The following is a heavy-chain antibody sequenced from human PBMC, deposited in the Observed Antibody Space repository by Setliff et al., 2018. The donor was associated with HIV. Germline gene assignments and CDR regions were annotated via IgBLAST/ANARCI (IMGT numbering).Heavy chain of an antibody. CDR3: ARAPGPYGDYNWFDP. Sequence: SGGSLRLSCAGSGFTFSSYAMSWVRQAPGKGLEWVSALRGDGGSAYYADSVKGRFTISRDNSKNTLYLQMNSLRAEDTAVYYCARAPGPYGDYNWFDPWGQGALVTVSS. D-gene: IGHD4-17*01. CDR1: GFTFSSYA. V-gene: IGHV3-23*01. CDR2: LRGDGGSA. J-gene: IGHJ5*02.